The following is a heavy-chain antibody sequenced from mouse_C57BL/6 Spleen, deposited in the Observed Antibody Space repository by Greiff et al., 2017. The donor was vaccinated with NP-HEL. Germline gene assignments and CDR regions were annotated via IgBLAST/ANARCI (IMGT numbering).Heavy chain of an antibody. V-gene: IGHV5-6*01. J-gene: IGHJ1*03. CDR2: ISSGGSYT. D-gene: IGHD1-1*01. Sequence: EVKLVESGGDLVKPGGSLKLSCAASGFTFSSYGMSWVRQTPDKRLEWVATISSGGSYTYYPDSVKGRVTISSDNAKNPLYLQMSSLMSDDTAMYYCARHCYYYGSSRYFDVWGTGTTLTVSS. CDR1: GFTFSSYG. CDR3: ARHCYYYGSSRYFDV.